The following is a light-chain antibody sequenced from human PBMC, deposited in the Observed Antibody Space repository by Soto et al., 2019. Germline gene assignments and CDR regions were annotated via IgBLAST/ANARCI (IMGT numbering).Light chain of an antibody. CDR2: TVS. CDR3: MQRIEFPLT. Sequence: DIVMTQTPLSLTVTPGEPASISCRSSQSLLDSDDGNTYLDWYLQKPGQSPQLLIYTVSYRASGVPDRFSGSGSGTDFTLNISRVEAEDVGVYYCMQRIEFPLTFGGGTKVEIK. V-gene: IGKV2-40*01. J-gene: IGKJ4*01. CDR1: QSLLDSDDGNTY.